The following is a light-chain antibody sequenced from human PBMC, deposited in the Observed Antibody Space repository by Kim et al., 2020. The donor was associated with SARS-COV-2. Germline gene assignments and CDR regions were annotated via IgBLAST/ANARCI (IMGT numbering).Light chain of an antibody. Sequence: SYELTQPPSVSVSPGQTASITCSGDKLGDKYACWYQQKPGQSPVLVIYQDSKRPSGIPERFSGSNSGNTATLTFSGTQAMDEADYHCQAWDSSTEVFGGG. V-gene: IGLV3-1*01. J-gene: IGLJ2*01. CDR2: QDS. CDR3: QAWDSSTEV. CDR1: KLGDKY.